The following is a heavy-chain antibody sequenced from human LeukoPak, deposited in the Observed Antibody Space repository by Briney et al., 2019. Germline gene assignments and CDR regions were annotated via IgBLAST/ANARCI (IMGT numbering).Heavy chain of an antibody. Sequence: PGGSLRLSCAASGFTFSSYEMNWVRQAPGKGLEWVSYISSSGSTIYYADSVKGRFTISRENAKNSLYLQMNSLRAEDTAVYYCAREVWFGEKSYGMDVWGQGTTVTVSS. V-gene: IGHV3-48*03. J-gene: IGHJ6*02. CDR3: AREVWFGEKSYGMDV. D-gene: IGHD3-10*01. CDR1: GFTFSSYE. CDR2: ISSSGSTI.